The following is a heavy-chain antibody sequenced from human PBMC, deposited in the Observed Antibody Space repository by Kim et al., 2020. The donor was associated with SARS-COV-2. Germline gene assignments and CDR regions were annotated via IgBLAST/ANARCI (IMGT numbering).Heavy chain of an antibody. V-gene: IGHV3-23*01. D-gene: IGHD1-26*01. J-gene: IGHJ6*02. CDR2: ISHDGTSS. CDR3: AKDVWDYSGMDV. Sequence: GGSLTLSCVASGFSFSCCAMTWVRQVPGKGPEWVSSISHDGTSSHYANSVRGRFTISRDDSKNTLYLQLNSLRGEDTALYYCAKDVWDYSGMDVWGQGTTVTVSS. CDR1: GFSFSCCA.